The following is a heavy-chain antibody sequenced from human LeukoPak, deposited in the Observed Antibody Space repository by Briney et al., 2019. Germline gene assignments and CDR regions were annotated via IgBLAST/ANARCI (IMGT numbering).Heavy chain of an antibody. CDR3: ARRDGYDFDY. CDR2: INSDGSIT. J-gene: IGHJ4*02. CDR1: GFTFSNYW. Sequence: PGGSLRLSCAASGFTFSNYWMHWVRRAPGKGLVWVSRINSDGSITTYADSVKGRFTISRDNAKNTLYLQMNSLSAEDTAVYYCARRDGYDFDYWGQGTLVTVSS. V-gene: IGHV3-74*03. D-gene: IGHD5-24*01.